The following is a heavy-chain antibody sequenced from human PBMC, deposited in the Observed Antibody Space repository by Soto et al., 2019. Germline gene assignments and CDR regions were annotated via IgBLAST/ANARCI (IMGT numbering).Heavy chain of an antibody. V-gene: IGHV3-30-3*01. CDR1: GFTFSSYA. J-gene: IGHJ6*02. D-gene: IGHD1-1*01. CDR2: ISYDGSNK. CDR3: ARDRLRYNWNDFPYYYYGMDV. Sequence: ESVGGVVPPGRSLRLSCAASGFTFSSYAMHWVRQAPGKGLEWVAVISYDGSNKYYADSVKGRFTISRDNSKNTLYLQMNSLRTEDTAVYYCARDRLRYNWNDFPYYYYGMDVWGQGTTVTVSS.